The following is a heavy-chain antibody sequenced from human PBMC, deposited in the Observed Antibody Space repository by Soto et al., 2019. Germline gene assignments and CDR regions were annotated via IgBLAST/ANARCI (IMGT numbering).Heavy chain of an antibody. D-gene: IGHD2-15*01. CDR3: ARSPRPRWYFDY. V-gene: IGHV1-18*01. Sequence: ASVKVSCKASGYTVISYGISCVRQAPGQGLEWMGWISAYNGNTNYAQKLQGRVTMTTDTSTSTAYMELRSLRSDDTAVYYCARSPRPRWYFDYWGQGTLVTVSS. J-gene: IGHJ4*02. CDR2: ISAYNGNT. CDR1: GYTVISYG.